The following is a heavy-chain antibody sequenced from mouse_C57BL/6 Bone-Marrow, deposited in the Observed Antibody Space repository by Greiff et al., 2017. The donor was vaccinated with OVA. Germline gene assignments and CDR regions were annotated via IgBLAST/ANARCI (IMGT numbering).Heavy chain of an antibody. CDR1: GYTFTDYY. Sequence: EVQLQQSGPELVKPGASVKLSCKASGYTFTDYYMNWVKQSHGKSLEWIGDINPNNGGTSYNQKFKGKATLTVDKSSSTAYLELRSLTSEDSAVDYCARGSYGNYILNAMDYGGQGTSVTVSS. J-gene: IGHJ4*01. CDR2: INPNNGGT. V-gene: IGHV1-26*01. CDR3: ARGSYGNYILNAMDY. D-gene: IGHD2-1*01.